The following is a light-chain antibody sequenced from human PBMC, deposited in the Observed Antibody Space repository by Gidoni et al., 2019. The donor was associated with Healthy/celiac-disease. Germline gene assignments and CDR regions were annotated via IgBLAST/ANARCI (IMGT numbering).Light chain of an antibody. V-gene: IGLV1-44*01. Sequence: QSVLTHPPSASATPGQRVTISCSGSSSNIGSNTVNWYQQPPGTAPKLLTYSNNQRPSGVPDRFSGSKSGTSASLAISGLQSEDEADYYCAAWDDSLNGVVFGGGTKLTVL. CDR1: SSNIGSNT. CDR3: AAWDDSLNGVV. CDR2: SNN. J-gene: IGLJ2*01.